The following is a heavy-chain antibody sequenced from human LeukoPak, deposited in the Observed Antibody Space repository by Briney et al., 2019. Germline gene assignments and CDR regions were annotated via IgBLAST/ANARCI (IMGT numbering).Heavy chain of an antibody. D-gene: IGHD4-17*01. J-gene: IGHJ2*01. V-gene: IGHV4-34*01. CDR1: GASFSGYY. CDR3: ARGTTVTSRRYFDF. CDR2: INHSGST. Sequence: PSETLSLTCAVYGASFSGYYWSWILQPPGKGLEWIGEINHSGSTNYNPSLKSRVTISVDTSKNQFSLKLSSVTAADTAVYYCARGTTVTSRRYFDFWGRGTLVTVSS.